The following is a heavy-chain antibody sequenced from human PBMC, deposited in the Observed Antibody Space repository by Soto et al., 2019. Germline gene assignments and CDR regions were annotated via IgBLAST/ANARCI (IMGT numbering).Heavy chain of an antibody. V-gene: IGHV3-23*01. Sequence: EVQLLESGGGLVQPGGSLRLSCAASGFSFSSFGMTWVRQAPGEGLEWVSSISGNGGTTSYADSVRGRFTVSRDNSKNTLFLQVDSLRVEDTAIYFCAKERRGSPVGRVDYWGQGTLVTVSS. J-gene: IGHJ4*02. CDR1: GFSFSSFG. D-gene: IGHD1-26*01. CDR2: ISGNGGTT. CDR3: AKERRGSPVGRVDY.